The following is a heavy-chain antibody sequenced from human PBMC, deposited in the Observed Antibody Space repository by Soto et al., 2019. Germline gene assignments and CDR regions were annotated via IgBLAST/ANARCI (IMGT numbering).Heavy chain of an antibody. J-gene: IGHJ5*02. Sequence: FQVMQSGGGFVQPGGSLRLACAASGFSFSTTDMSWVRQAPGKGLEWVSTIGGGGETTYYADSVKGRFTIPRDNSKNTVYLQMDGLRVDDTALYYCAKNSGWFNTWGQGDLVTVSS. CDR2: IGGGGETT. CDR1: GFSFSTTD. CDR3: AKNSGWFNT. D-gene: IGHD3-10*01. V-gene: IGHV3-23*01.